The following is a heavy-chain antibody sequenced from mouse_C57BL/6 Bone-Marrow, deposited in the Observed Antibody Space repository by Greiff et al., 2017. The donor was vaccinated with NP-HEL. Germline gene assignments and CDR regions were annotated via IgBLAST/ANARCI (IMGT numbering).Heavy chain of an antibody. CDR2: IDPEDGET. D-gene: IGHD1-1*01. V-gene: IGHV14-2*01. J-gene: IGHJ2*01. CDR1: GFNIKDYY. Sequence: DVQLQESGAELVKPGASVKLSCTASGFNIKDYYMHWVKQRTEQGLEWIGRIDPEDGETKYAPKFQGKATITADTSSNTAYLQLSSLTSEDTAVYYCARWGTTVVGETDYFDYWGQGTTLTVSS. CDR3: ARWGTTVVGETDYFDY.